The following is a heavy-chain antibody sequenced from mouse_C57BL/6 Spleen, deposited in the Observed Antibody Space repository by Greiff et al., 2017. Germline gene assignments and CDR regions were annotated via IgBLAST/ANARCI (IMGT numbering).Heavy chain of an antibody. D-gene: IGHD4-1*01. CDR3: ARTGPAWFAY. CDR2: LYPGSGST. Sequence: QVQLQQPGAELVKPGASVKMSCKASGYTFPSYWLTWVKQRPGQGLEWIGDLYPGSGSTNYNEKFKSKATLTVDTSSSTAYMQRSSLTSEDSAVYYCARTGPAWFAYWCQGTLVTVSA. CDR1: GYTFPSYW. J-gene: IGHJ3*01. V-gene: IGHV1-55*01.